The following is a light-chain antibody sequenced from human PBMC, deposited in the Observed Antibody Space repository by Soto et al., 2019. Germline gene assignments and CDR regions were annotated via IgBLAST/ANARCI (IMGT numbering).Light chain of an antibody. CDR1: QSISSW. Sequence: DITMTQSPSTLSASVGDRVTITCRASQSISSWLAWYQQKPGKAPKLLIYKASSLECGVPSRFSGSGSGTEFTLTISSLQPDDFATYYCQQYNSYSWTFGQGTKVEIK. CDR2: KAS. CDR3: QQYNSYSWT. V-gene: IGKV1-5*03. J-gene: IGKJ1*01.